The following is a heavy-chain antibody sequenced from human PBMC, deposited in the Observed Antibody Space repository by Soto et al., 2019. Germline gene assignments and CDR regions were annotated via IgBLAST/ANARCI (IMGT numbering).Heavy chain of an antibody. D-gene: IGHD6-13*01. J-gene: IGHJ4*02. CDR2: IYYSGST. CDR1: GGSISSYY. CDR3: AGVSLRIAAEDY. V-gene: IGHV4-59*01. Sequence: QVQLQESGPGLVKPSETLSLTCTVSGGSISSYYWSWIRQPPGKGLEWIGYIYYSGSTNYNPSLKSRVTISVDTSKNQFSLKLSSVTAADTAVYYCAGVSLRIAAEDYWGQGTLVTVSS.